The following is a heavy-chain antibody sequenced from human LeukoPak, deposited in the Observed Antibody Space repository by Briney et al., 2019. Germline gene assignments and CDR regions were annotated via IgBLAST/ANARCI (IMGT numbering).Heavy chain of an antibody. J-gene: IGHJ4*02. Sequence: QTGGSLRLSCSASGFTFSSYEMNWVRQAPGKGLEWLSYISSSGGTKYYADSVKGRFSISRDNAKNSLYLQMNSLSVEDTAVYYCARAHPSDYWGQGTLVTVSS. CDR1: GFTFSSYE. V-gene: IGHV3-48*03. CDR3: ARAHPSDY. CDR2: ISSSGGTK.